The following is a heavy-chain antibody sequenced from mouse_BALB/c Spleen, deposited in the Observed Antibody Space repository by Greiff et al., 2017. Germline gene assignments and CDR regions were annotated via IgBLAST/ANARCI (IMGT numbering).Heavy chain of an antibody. J-gene: IGHJ3*01. CDR2: IYPGNSDT. Sequence: EVQLQQSGTVLARPGASVKMSCKASGYTFTSYWMHWVKQRPGQGLEWIGAIYPGNSDTSYNQKFKGKAKLTAVTSTSTAYMELSSLTNEDSAVYYCTRRGTFLYGNPWFAYWGQGTLVTVSA. CDR1: GYTFTSYW. CDR3: TRRGTFLYGNPWFAY. D-gene: IGHD2-10*02. V-gene: IGHV1-5*01.